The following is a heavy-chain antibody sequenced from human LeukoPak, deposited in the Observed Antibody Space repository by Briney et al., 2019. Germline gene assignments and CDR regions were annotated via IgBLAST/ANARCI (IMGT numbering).Heavy chain of an antibody. CDR2: ITGSSSTI. Sequence: PRGSLRLSRAASGFTFSSYIMNWVRQAPGKGLEWVSYITGSSSTIYYADSVKGRFTISRDHAKNSLYLQMSSLRDEDTAVYYCARDAVADIHFVSFYYWGHGTLFTVSS. CDR1: GFTFSSYI. CDR3: ARDAVADIHFVSFYY. V-gene: IGHV3-48*02. J-gene: IGHJ4*01. D-gene: IGHD6-19*01.